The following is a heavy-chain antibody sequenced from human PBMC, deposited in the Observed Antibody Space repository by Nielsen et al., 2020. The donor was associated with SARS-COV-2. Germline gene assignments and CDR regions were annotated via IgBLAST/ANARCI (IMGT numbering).Heavy chain of an antibody. V-gene: IGHV4-34*01. CDR1: GGSISSYY. D-gene: IGHD3-22*01. J-gene: IGHJ3*02. CDR2: INHSGST. CDR3: ARAIGDSSGYYYFLAFDI. Sequence: SETLSLTCTVSGGSISSYYWSWIRQPPGKGLEWIGEINHSGSTNYNPSLKSRVTISVDTSKNQFSLKLSSVTAADTAVYYCARAIGDSSGYYYFLAFDIWGQGTMVTVSS.